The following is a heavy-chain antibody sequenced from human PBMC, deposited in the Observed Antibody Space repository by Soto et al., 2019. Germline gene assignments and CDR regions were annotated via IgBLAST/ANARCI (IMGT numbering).Heavy chain of an antibody. J-gene: IGHJ6*02. V-gene: IGHV4-39*01. D-gene: IGHD4-17*01. CDR3: ARHGNTVTTGYYYGMDV. Sequence: PSATLSLTCTVSGASISSSNYYWGWIRQPPGRGLEWIGTMYYSGRTYYNPSLKSRVTTSVDTSKNQFSLKLSAVTATDTAVYYCARHGNTVTTGYYYGMDVWGQGTTVTVS. CDR2: MYYSGRT. CDR1: GASISSSNYY.